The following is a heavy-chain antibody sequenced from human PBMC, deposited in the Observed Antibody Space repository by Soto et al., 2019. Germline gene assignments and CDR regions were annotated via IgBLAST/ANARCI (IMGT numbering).Heavy chain of an antibody. D-gene: IGHD6-6*01. V-gene: IGHV1-18*01. Sequence: QVHLVQSGAEVKKPGASVKVSCKGSGYTFTSYGITWVRQAPGHGLAWMGWISAHNGNTDYAQRLQGRVTATRDTSTSPAYMELRSLRSDDTAVYYCARGRDGDYWGQGALVTVSS. CDR2: ISAHNGNT. J-gene: IGHJ4*02. CDR1: GYTFTSYG. CDR3: ARGRDGDY.